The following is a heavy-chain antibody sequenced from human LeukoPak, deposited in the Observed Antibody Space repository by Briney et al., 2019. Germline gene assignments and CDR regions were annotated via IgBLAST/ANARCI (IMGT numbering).Heavy chain of an antibody. CDR2: IYYSGST. Sequence: SETLSLTCTVSGGSVSSGSYYWSWIRQPPGKGLEWIGYIYYSGSTNNNPSLKSRVTISVDTSKNQFSLKLSSVTAADTAVYYCARSRDYYDSSGYYSWFDYWSQGTLVTVSS. CDR3: ARSRDYYDSSGYYSWFDY. V-gene: IGHV4-61*01. J-gene: IGHJ4*02. D-gene: IGHD3-22*01. CDR1: GGSVSSGSYY.